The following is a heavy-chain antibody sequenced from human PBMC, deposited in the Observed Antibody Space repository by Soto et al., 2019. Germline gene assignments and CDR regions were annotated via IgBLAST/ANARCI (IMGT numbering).Heavy chain of an antibody. J-gene: IGHJ4*02. CDR1: GSSISSGAYY. Sequence: QVQLQESGPGLVKPSQTLSLTCNVSGSSISSGAYYWSWIRQQPGKGLEWIGYVYYGGNMYYNPSLKGRVSISVDTSKNQFSLNVNSVTAADTAVYYCATDFGSGSYYPDYWGQGILVTVSS. CDR3: ATDFGSGSYYPDY. V-gene: IGHV4-31*03. D-gene: IGHD3-10*01. CDR2: VYYGGNM.